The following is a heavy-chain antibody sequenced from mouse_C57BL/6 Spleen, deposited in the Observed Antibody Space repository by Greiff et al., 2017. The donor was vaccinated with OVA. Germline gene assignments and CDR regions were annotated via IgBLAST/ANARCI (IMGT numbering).Heavy chain of an antibody. D-gene: IGHD1-1*01. CDR3: ARDRENYYGSSGYFDY. J-gene: IGHJ2*01. CDR1: GYSITSGYY. CDR2: ISYDGSN. V-gene: IGHV3-6*01. Sequence: EVQLQESGPGLVKPSQSLSLTCSVTGYSITSGYYWNWIRQFPGNKLEWMGYISYDGSNNYNPSLKNRISITRDTSKNQFFLKLNSVTTEDTATYYCARDRENYYGSSGYFDYWGQGTTLTVSS.